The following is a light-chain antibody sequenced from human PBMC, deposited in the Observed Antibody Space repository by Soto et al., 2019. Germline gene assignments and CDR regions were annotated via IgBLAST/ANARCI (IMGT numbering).Light chain of an antibody. J-gene: IGLJ2*01. CDR1: SSDVGNYTR. V-gene: IGLV2-18*02. Sequence: QSALTQPPSVSGSPGQSVTISCTGTSSDVGNYTRVSWFQQPPGTAPKPIIYEVSNRPSGVPDRFSGSKSGNTAPLTISGLQAEDEADYYCSSYTSSSTLVVFGGGTKLTVL. CDR3: SSYTSSSTLVV. CDR2: EVS.